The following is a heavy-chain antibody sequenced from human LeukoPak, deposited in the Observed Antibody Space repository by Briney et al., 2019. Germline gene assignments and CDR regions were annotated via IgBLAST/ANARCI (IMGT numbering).Heavy chain of an antibody. J-gene: IGHJ3*02. CDR2: LSYDGSDK. D-gene: IGHD6-13*01. CDR3: ARGGSSWDFAFDI. CDR1: RFIFSSYA. Sequence: PGGSLRLSCAASRFIFSSYAMHWVRQAPGKGLEWVAVLSYDGSDKYYADSVKGRFTISRDNSRNTLHLQMNSLRTEDTAMYYCARGGSSWDFAFDIWGQGTMVTVSS. V-gene: IGHV3-30*04.